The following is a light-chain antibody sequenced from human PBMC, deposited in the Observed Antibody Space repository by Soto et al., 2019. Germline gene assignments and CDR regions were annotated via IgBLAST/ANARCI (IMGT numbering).Light chain of an antibody. CDR2: GVT. Sequence: QSALTQPASVSGSPGQSITISCTGTSSDIGGHDDVSWYQQHPGKVPKLLIYGVTDRPSGVSNRFSGSKSGNVASLTISGLQAEDEADYYCCSYAGYSTYVFGTGTKVTVL. V-gene: IGLV2-14*03. CDR1: SSDIGGHDD. J-gene: IGLJ1*01. CDR3: CSYAGYSTYV.